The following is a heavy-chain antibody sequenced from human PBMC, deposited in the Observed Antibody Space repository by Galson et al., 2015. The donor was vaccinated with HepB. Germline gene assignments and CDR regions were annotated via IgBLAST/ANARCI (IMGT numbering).Heavy chain of an antibody. D-gene: IGHD2-2*01. Sequence: SLRLSCAASGFAFNNAWMNWVRQAPGKGLEWVGRITRKTDGGTPEYAAPAKGRFTISRDDSRNTLYLQMHSLKTDDTAVYYCTTDVYFSSYWSWLDPWGQGTLVTVSS. CDR3: TTDVYFSSYWSWLDP. V-gene: IGHV3-15*01. CDR2: ITRKTDGGTP. J-gene: IGHJ5*02. CDR1: GFAFNNAW.